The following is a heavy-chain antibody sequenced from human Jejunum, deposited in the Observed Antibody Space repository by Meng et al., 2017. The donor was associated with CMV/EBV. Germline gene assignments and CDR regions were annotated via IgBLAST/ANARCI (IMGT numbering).Heavy chain of an antibody. CDR1: GGSSTHDT. D-gene: IGHD3-22*01. Sequence: VQREEGGQELVKPSESLSLNGTVAGGSSTHDTGNWSRKSDGKGLEWIGRSYTSGRNNNKHSLQSRVTMSVDPSKNQFSLKMTAVTAADTAVYYCARGNSSDWNDYWGQGALFTVSS. V-gene: IGHV4-4*07. CDR2: SYTSGRN. CDR3: ARGNSSDWNDY. J-gene: IGHJ4*02.